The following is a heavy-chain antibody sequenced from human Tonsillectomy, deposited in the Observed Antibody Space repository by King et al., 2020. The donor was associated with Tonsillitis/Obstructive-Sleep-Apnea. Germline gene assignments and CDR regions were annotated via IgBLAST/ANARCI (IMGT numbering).Heavy chain of an antibody. CDR3: ARDSRSHYYDTSGYYTFDY. Sequence: VQLVQSGAEVKKPGASVKVSCKASGYTFTTYGISWVRQAPGQGLEWMGWISAYNGDTNYAQNLQGRVTMTTDTSTSTAYMEVRSLRSDDTAVYYCARDSRSHYYDTSGYYTFDYWGQGTLVTVSS. CDR1: GYTFTTYG. J-gene: IGHJ4*02. V-gene: IGHV1-18*01. CDR2: ISAYNGDT. D-gene: IGHD3-22*01.